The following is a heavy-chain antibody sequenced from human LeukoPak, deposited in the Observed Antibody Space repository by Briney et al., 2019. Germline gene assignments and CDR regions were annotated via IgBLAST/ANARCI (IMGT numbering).Heavy chain of an antibody. J-gene: IGHJ2*01. CDR2: IYHSGST. Sequence: SETLSLTCAVSGGSISSSNWWSWVRQPPGKGLEWIGEIYHSGSTNYNPSLKSRVTISVDKSKNQFSLKLSSVTAADTAVYYCARVGVLHFWSGYYNWYFDLWGRGTLVTVSS. CDR3: ARVGVLHFWSGYYNWYFDL. CDR1: GGSISSSNW. D-gene: IGHD3-3*02. V-gene: IGHV4-4*02.